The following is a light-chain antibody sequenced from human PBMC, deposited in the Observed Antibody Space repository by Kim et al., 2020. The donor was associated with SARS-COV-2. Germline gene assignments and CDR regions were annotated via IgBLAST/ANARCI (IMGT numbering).Light chain of an antibody. CDR2: LKSDGSH. CDR1: SGDISYA. J-gene: IGLJ3*02. Sequence: SVKLTCTLSSGDISYAIAWHQQQPEKGPRYLMKLKSDGSHSKGDGIPDRFSGSTSGAERYLTISSLQSEDEADYYCQTWGTGIRVFGGGTQLTVL. V-gene: IGLV4-69*01. CDR3: QTWGTGIRV.